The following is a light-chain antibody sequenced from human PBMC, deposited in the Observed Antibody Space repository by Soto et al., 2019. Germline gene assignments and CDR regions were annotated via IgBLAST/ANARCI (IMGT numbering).Light chain of an antibody. CDR2: GGT. CDR3: QSYASTLSARYV. V-gene: IGLV1-40*01. Sequence: QSVLTQPPSASGTPGQRVTISCSGSSSNIGSNYVYWYQQLPGTAPKLLIVGGTIRPSGVPDRFSASTSGTSASLAITGLQAEDEGDYYCQSYASTLSARYVFGTGTKVTVL. J-gene: IGLJ1*01. CDR1: SSNIGSNY.